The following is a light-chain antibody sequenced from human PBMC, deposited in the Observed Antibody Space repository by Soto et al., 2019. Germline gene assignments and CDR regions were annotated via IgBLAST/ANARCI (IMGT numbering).Light chain of an antibody. J-gene: IGKJ5*01. Sequence: DIQMTQSPSTLSASVGDRVTITCRASQNISRWLAWYQQKPGKAPKLLIYKASNLESGVPSRFSGSGSGTEFTLTISSLQPDDFATYYCQQYNTYSITFGQGTRLEIK. CDR2: KAS. CDR3: QQYNTYSIT. V-gene: IGKV1-5*03. CDR1: QNISRW.